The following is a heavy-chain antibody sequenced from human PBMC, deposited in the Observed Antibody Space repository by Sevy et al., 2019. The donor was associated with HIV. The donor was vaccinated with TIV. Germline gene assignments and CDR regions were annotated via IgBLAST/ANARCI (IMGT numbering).Heavy chain of an antibody. CDR2: IYYSGGT. D-gene: IGHD6-13*01. CDR3: ARGGIAAAGYYYYGMDV. V-gene: IGHV4-61*01. Sequence: SETLSLTCTVSGGSVSSGSYYWSWIRQPPGKGLEWIGYIYYSGGTNYNPSLKSRVTISVDTSKNQFSLKLSSVTAADTAVYYCARGGIAAAGYYYYGMDVWGQGTTVTVSS. J-gene: IGHJ6*02. CDR1: GGSVSSGSYY.